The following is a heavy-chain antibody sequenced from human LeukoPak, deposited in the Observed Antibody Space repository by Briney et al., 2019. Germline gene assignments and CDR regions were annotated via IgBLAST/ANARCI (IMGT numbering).Heavy chain of an antibody. V-gene: IGHV1-2*02. CDR2: INPKSGDT. D-gene: IGHD1-26*01. J-gene: IGHJ3*02. Sequence: ASVKVSCKTSGYTFSDYSIHWVRQAPGQGLEWMGWINPKSGDTKSAQKFQGRVTMTWDTSISTIYMEVTRLRSDDTAIYYCARPRLGATPFDAFDIWGQGTMVTVSS. CDR3: ARPRLGATPFDAFDI. CDR1: GYTFSDYS.